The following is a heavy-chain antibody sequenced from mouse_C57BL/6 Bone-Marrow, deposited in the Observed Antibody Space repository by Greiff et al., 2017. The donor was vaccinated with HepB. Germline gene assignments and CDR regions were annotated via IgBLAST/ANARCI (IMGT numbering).Heavy chain of an antibody. J-gene: IGHJ2*01. CDR2: IDPSDSDT. CDR1: GYTFTSYW. Sequence: QVQLQQPGAELVKPGSSVKLSCKASGYTFTSYWMHWVKQRPIQGLEWIGNIDPSDSDTHYNQKFKDKATLTVDKSSSTAYMQLSRLTSEDSAVYYCARGDGEGYGGQGTTLTVSS. D-gene: IGHD3-3*01. CDR3: ARGDGEGY. V-gene: IGHV1-52*01.